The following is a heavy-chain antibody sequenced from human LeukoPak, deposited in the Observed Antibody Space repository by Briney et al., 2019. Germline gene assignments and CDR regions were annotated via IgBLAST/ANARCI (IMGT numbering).Heavy chain of an antibody. J-gene: IGHJ4*02. D-gene: IGHD6-19*01. Sequence: AGGSLRLSCEASGFTFSSFSMNWVRQAPGKGLEWVSSISSSGTYIYYADSLKGRFTISRDNSKSTLYLQMNSLRAEDTAVYFCAKDYSSGWYADYWGQGTLVTVSS. CDR3: AKDYSSGWYADY. V-gene: IGHV3-21*04. CDR2: ISSSGTYI. CDR1: GFTFSSFS.